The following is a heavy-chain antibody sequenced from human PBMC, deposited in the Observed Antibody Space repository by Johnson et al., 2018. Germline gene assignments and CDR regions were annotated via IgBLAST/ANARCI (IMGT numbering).Heavy chain of an antibody. J-gene: IGHJ6*02. CDR2: ISYDGSNK. V-gene: IGHV3-30*03. Sequence: VQLVESGGGVVQPGRSLRLSCAASGFTFSSYGMHWVRQAPGKGLEWVAVISYDGSNKYYADSVKGRFTISRDNSKNTLYLQMNSLRAEDTAVYYCARARSWGIQLYYYYYGMDVWGQGTTVTVSS. CDR1: GFTFSSYG. D-gene: IGHD5-18*01. CDR3: ARARSWGIQLYYYYYGMDV.